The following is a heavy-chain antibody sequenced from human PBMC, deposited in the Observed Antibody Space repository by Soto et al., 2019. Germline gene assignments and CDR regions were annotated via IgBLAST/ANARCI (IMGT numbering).Heavy chain of an antibody. Sequence: QLQLQESGSGLVKPSETLSLTCAVSGVSISSGGYSWSWIRQPPGKGLEWIAYIYAHGSTYYNPSLKSRVTMSVDGSKNQFSLKLGSVTAADTAVYYCARYYINYYFDFWGQGILVTVSS. CDR2: IYAHGST. CDR1: GVSISSGGYS. V-gene: IGHV4-30-2*01. D-gene: IGHD4-4*01. CDR3: ARYYINYYFDF. J-gene: IGHJ4*02.